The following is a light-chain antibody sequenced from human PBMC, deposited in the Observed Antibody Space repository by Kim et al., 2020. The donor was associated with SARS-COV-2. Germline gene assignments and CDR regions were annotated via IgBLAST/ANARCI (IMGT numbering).Light chain of an antibody. J-gene: IGLJ3*02. CDR2: YDS. V-gene: IGLV3-21*04. CDR3: QEWDRSSDHGV. CDR1: DSGNKR. Sequence: TCGGNDSGNKRSKWYQQEAGRPPVLVIYYDSDPHSGIPGRLSGANAGNAATLNISRVEAGDVADYCCQEWDRSSDHGVFGGGTQLTVL.